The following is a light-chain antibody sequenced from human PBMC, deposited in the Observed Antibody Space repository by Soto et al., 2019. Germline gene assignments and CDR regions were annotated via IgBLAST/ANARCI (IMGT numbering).Light chain of an antibody. CDR2: KAS. CDR1: PSISSW. J-gene: IGKJ1*01. V-gene: IGKV1-5*03. Sequence: DIQMPQSPSTLSASVGDRVTIPCRASPSISSWLDWYQQKPGKAPTLLIYKASSLESGVPSRFSGSGSGTAFTLTISSLQTDDFATDDCPQYNSYTWTFGQGTKVEIK. CDR3: PQYNSYTWT.